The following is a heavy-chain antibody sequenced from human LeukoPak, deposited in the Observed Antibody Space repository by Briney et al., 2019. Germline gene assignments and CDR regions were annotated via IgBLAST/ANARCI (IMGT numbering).Heavy chain of an antibody. CDR1: GVSFGRYS. CDR3: ARVGSTPAKFDH. D-gene: IGHD2-2*01. V-gene: IGHV4-34*01. J-gene: IGHJ4*03. CDR2: INVSGYT. Sequence: PSETLSLTCAVSGVSFGRYSWTWIRQSPGKGLECIGEINVSGYTKYNPSLKSRVTMSVDTSKNQFSLKLASVTAADTAIYFCARVGSTPAKFDHWGQGPPHTVSS.